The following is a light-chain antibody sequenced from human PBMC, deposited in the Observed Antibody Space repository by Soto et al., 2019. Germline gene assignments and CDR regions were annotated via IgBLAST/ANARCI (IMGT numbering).Light chain of an antibody. Sequence: ETMMTQSADTLSVSLGEIATLSCRASQSVSSSYLAWYQQKPGQAPRLLIYGASSRATGIPDRFSGSGSGTDFTLTISRLEPEDFTLYYCQLSGFLPITFAQGRRLEIK. V-gene: IGKV3-20*01. CDR1: QSVSSSY. CDR2: GAS. CDR3: QLSGFLPIT. J-gene: IGKJ5*01.